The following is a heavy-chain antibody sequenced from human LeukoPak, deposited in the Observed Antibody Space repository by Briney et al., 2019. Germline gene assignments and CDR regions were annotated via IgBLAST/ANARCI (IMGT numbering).Heavy chain of an antibody. CDR2: ISGSGGST. CDR3: ARTPGYSSGWYLDY. CDR1: GFTFSSYA. D-gene: IGHD6-19*01. V-gene: IGHV3-23*01. Sequence: PGGSLRLSCAASGFTFSSYAMSWVRQAPGKGLEWVSAISGSGGSTYHADSVKGRFTNSRDNSKNTLYLQMNSLRAEDTAVYYCARTPGYSSGWYLDYWGQGTLVTVSS. J-gene: IGHJ4*02.